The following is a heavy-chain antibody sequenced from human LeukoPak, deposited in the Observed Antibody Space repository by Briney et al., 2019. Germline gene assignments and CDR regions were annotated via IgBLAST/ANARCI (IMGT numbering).Heavy chain of an antibody. J-gene: IGHJ5*02. CDR1: GGSISSSSYY. CDR2: IYYSGST. D-gene: IGHD6-19*01. Sequence: PSETLSLTCTVSGGSISSSSYYWGWIRQPPGKGLEWIGSIYYSGSTYYNPSLKSRVTISVDTSKNQFSLKLSSVTAADTAVYYCARLDGPVAGTWGQGTLVTVSS. V-gene: IGHV4-39*01. CDR3: ARLDGPVAGT.